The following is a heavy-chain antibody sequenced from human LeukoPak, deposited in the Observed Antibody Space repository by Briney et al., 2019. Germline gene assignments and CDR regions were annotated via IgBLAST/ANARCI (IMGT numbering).Heavy chain of an antibody. J-gene: IGHJ4*02. CDR1: GFTFSSYA. CDR3: ARDTTIAAAGFIDY. Sequence: GRSLRLSCAASGFTFSSYAMHWVRQAPGKGLEWVAVISYDGSNKYYADSVKGRFTISRDNSKNTLYLQMNSLRAEDTAVYYCARDTTIAAAGFIDYWGQGTLVTVSS. CDR2: ISYDGSNK. D-gene: IGHD6-13*01. V-gene: IGHV3-30-3*01.